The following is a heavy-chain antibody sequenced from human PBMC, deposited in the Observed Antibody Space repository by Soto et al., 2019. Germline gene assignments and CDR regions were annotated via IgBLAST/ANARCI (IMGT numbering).Heavy chain of an antibody. Sequence: ASVKVSCKASGYTFTGYYMHWVRQAPGQGLEWMGWINPNSGGTNYAQKFQGWVTMSADTSASTAYMDLARLKSDDTAVYYCAKGLAVAGPYYYGMDVWGQGTTVTVSS. D-gene: IGHD6-19*01. CDR3: AKGLAVAGPYYYGMDV. V-gene: IGHV1-2*04. J-gene: IGHJ6*02. CDR1: GYTFTGYY. CDR2: INPNSGGT.